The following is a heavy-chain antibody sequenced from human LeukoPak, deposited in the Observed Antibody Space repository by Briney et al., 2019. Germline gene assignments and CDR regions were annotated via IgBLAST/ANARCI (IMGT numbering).Heavy chain of an antibody. J-gene: IGHJ4*02. CDR1: GYTFTSYG. Sequence: ASVKVSCKASGYTFTSYGISWVRQAPGQGLEWMGWINPNSGGTNYAQKFQGWVTMTRDTSISTAYMELSRLRSDDTAVYYCARAPLSSGWYLHFDYWGQGTLVTVSS. CDR3: ARAPLSSGWYLHFDY. V-gene: IGHV1-2*04. D-gene: IGHD6-19*01. CDR2: INPNSGGT.